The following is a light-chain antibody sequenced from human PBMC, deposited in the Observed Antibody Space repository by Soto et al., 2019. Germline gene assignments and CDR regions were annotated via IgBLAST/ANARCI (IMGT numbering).Light chain of an antibody. CDR2: AAS. V-gene: IGKV1-39*01. Sequence: DIQMTQSPSSLSASVGDRVTITCRASQIIGKYLNWYQHLPGKDPKLLVYAASRLHTGVPSRFNGSVSGPDFSLPITSLQPEDSATYYCQQSYNTPLTFGPGTKVDI. CDR3: QQSYNTPLT. CDR1: QIIGKY. J-gene: IGKJ3*01.